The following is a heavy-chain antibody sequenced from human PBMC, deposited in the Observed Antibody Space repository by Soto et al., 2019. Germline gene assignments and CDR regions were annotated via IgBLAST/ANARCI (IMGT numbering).Heavy chain of an antibody. D-gene: IGHD1-7*01. CDR2: INDRGGST. Sequence: EVQLLESGGGLVQPGGSLRLSCAASGFTFSTYALSWVRQAPGKGLEWVSTINDRGGSTYYADSVKARFTISRDNSKNTLYLQLNSLRVEDTAVYYCAKLSGNTFYWGQGTLVTVSS. J-gene: IGHJ4*02. CDR1: GFTFSTYA. CDR3: AKLSGNTFY. V-gene: IGHV3-23*01.